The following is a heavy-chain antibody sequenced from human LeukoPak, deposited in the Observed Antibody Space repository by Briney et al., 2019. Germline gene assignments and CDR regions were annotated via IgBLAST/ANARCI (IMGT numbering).Heavy chain of an antibody. CDR3: ARGYDSSGYPYFDY. Sequence: SVKVSCKASGGTFSSYAISWVRQAPGQGLEWMGGIIPIFGTASYAQKFQGRVTITADKSTSTAYMELSSLRSEDTAVYYCARGYDSSGYPYFDYWGQGTLVTVSS. CDR1: GGTFSSYA. D-gene: IGHD3-22*01. V-gene: IGHV1-69*06. J-gene: IGHJ4*02. CDR2: IIPIFGTA.